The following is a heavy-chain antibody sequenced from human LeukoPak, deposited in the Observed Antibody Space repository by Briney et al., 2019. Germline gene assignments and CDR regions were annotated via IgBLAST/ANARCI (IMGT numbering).Heavy chain of an antibody. V-gene: IGHV4-59*01. J-gene: IGHJ3*02. Sequence: SETLSLTCTVSGGSISSFYWSWIRQPPGKGLEWIGYIYYSGSTNYNPSLKSRVTISVDTSKNQFSLKLSSVTAADTAVYYCAKAPVVYDQGAFDIWGQGTMVTVSS. D-gene: IGHD1-26*01. CDR3: AKAPVVYDQGAFDI. CDR2: IYYSGST. CDR1: GGSISSFY.